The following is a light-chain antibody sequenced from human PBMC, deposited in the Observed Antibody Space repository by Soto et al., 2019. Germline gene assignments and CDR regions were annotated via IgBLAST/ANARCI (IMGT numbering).Light chain of an antibody. V-gene: IGKV3-15*01. CDR3: QQYGDSPLT. CDR1: QSVGNN. CDR2: ATS. J-gene: IGKJ4*01. Sequence: EIVLTQSPATLSVSPGERATLSCRASQSVGNNFAWYQQKPGQAPRLLIFATSTRATGVPARFSGSGSGTEFTLIISSLQSEDFAVYYCQQYGDSPLTFGGGAKVEVE.